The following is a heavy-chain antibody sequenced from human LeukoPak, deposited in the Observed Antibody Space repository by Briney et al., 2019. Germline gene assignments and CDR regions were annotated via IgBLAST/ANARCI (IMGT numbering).Heavy chain of an antibody. CDR1: GGSVSSYY. CDR3: AREANSPTARYWYFDL. CDR2: VYYSGST. J-gene: IGHJ2*01. D-gene: IGHD2-21*01. Sequence: PSETLSLTCTVSGGSVSSYYWSWMRQSPGKGLEWIGYVYYSGSTNYNPALKSRVTISLDTSENQFSLKLSSVTAADTAVYYCAREANSPTARYWYFDLWGRGTQVTVSX. V-gene: IGHV4-59*02.